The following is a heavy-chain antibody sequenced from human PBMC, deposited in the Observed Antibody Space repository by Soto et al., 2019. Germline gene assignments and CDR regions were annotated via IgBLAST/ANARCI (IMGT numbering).Heavy chain of an antibody. CDR2: IYYSGST. J-gene: IGHJ4*02. V-gene: IGHV4-59*01. CDR1: GGSISSYY. D-gene: IGHD6-13*01. Sequence: SATLSLTGTVSGGSISSYYWSWIRQPPGKGLEWIGYIYYSGSTNYNPSLKSRVTISVDTSKNQFSLKLSSVTAADTAVYYCARDRAAAGTFYFDYWGQGTLVTVSS. CDR3: ARDRAAAGTFYFDY.